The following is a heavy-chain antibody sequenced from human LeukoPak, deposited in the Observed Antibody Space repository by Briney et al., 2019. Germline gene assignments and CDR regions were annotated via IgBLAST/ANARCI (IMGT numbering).Heavy chain of an antibody. D-gene: IGHD3-10*01. CDR2: ISGSGDTT. V-gene: IGHV3-23*01. J-gene: IGHJ3*02. CDR3: ARDRGSDGFDI. Sequence: GGSLRLSCEGSGFTFSTYDMNWVRQGPGKGLQWVSGISGSGDTTYYADSVKGRFTIYRDNSKNTVYLVMNSPRGEDTAEYYCARDRGSDGFDIWGQGTMVIVSS. CDR1: GFTFSTYD.